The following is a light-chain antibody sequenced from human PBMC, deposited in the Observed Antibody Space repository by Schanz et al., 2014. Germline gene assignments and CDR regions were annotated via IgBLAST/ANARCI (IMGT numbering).Light chain of an antibody. CDR3: ASYTSSSTLI. CDR2: DVS. V-gene: IGLV2-14*03. J-gene: IGLJ2*01. Sequence: QSVLTQPASVSGSPGQSITISCSGTSSDVGGYKYVSWYQHHPGKAPKLMIYDVSNRPSGVSIRFSGSKSGNTASLTISGLRAEDEADYYCASYTSSSTLIFGGGTKLTV. CDR1: SSDVGGYKY.